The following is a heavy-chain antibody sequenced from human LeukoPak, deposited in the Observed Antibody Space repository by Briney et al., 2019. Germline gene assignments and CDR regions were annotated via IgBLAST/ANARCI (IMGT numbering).Heavy chain of an antibody. CDR3: ATPPPFQYRSSFFDY. V-gene: IGHV1-69*05. CDR2: IIPIFGTA. CDR1: GGTFSSYA. Sequence: SVKVSCKASGGTFSSYAISWVRQAPGQGLEWMGGIIPIFGTANYAQKFQGRVTITTDESTSTAYMELSSLRAEDTAVYYCATPPPFQYRSSFFDYWGQGTLVTVSS. J-gene: IGHJ4*02. D-gene: IGHD6-6*01.